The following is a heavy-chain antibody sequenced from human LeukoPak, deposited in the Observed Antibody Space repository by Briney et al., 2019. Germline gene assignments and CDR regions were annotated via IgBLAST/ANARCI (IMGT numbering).Heavy chain of an antibody. V-gene: IGHV4-39*01. D-gene: IGHD3-16*01. J-gene: IGHJ4*02. Sequence: SETLSLTCTVSGGSISGSSYYWGWIRQPPGKGLEWIGSIYYSGSTYYNPSLKSRVTTSVDTSKNQFSLKLNSVTATDTAVYYCARRYGPWGQGTLVTVSS. CDR1: GGSISGSSYY. CDR3: ARRYGP. CDR2: IYYSGST.